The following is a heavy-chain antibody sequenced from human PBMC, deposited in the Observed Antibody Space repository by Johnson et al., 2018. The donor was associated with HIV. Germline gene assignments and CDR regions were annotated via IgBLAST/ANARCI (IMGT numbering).Heavy chain of an antibody. CDR2: ISGSGGST. CDR1: GFTFSSYA. Sequence: VHLVESGGGLVQPGGSLRLSCAVSGFTFSSYAMSWVRQAPGKGLEWVSAISGSGGSTYYEDSVKGRFTISRDNSKNTLYLQMNSLRAEDTAVYYCAKDCVGVWWSRAFDIWGQGTMVTVSS. CDR3: AKDCVGVWWSRAFDI. J-gene: IGHJ3*02. D-gene: IGHD2-21*01. V-gene: IGHV3-23*04.